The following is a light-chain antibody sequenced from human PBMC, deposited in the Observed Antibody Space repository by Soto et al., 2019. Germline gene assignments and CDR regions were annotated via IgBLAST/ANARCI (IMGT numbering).Light chain of an antibody. CDR1: STDIGRYDL. J-gene: IGLJ2*01. Sequence: QSALTQPASVSGSPGQSITISCTGASTDIGRYDLVAWYQQDPGKAPKLMIYEVNKRPSGVSDRFSGSKSGNTASLTISGRQAEDEADYFCSSHAGRGSIIFGGGTKLTVL. CDR3: SSHAGRGSII. V-gene: IGLV2-23*02. CDR2: EVN.